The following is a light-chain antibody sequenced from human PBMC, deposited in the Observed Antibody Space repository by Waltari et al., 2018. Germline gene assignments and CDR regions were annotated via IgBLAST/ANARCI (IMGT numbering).Light chain of an antibody. CDR1: QAINNE. CDR3: QQDHTPPWT. CDR2: AAS. Sequence: DIQMTQSPPSRPEPVGDRVTFTCRPSQAINNELTWYQQKPGKAPTLLIYAASTLETGVSSRFSGSGSGTEFTLTINSFQPEDGATYYCQQDHTPPWTFGQGTKVEIK. V-gene: IGKV1-27*01. J-gene: IGKJ1*01.